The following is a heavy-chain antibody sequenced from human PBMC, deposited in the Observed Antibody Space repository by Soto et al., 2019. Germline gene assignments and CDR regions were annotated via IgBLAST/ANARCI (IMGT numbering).Heavy chain of an antibody. D-gene: IGHD3-3*01. CDR2: ISWNSGSI. Sequence: EVQLVESGGGLVQPGRSLRLSCAASGFTFVDYAMHWVRQAPGKGLEWVSGISWNSGSIGHADSVKGRFTISRDNAKNSLYLQMNSLRAEDTALYYCVVEWSADYWGQGTLVTVSS. V-gene: IGHV3-9*01. J-gene: IGHJ4*02. CDR3: VVEWSADY. CDR1: GFTFVDYA.